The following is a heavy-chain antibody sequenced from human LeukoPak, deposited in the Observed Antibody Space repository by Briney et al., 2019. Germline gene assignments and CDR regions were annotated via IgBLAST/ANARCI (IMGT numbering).Heavy chain of an antibody. CDR1: GGTFSSYA. CDR3: ARGSGSYSPYYYYGMDV. CDR2: IIPIFGTA. Sequence: SVKVSCTASGGTFSSYAISWVRQAPGQGLEWMGGIIPIFGTANYAQKFQGRVTITADESTSTAYMELSSLRSEDTAVYYCARGSGSYSPYYYYGMDVWGQGTTVTVSS. J-gene: IGHJ6*02. D-gene: IGHD1-26*01. V-gene: IGHV1-69*13.